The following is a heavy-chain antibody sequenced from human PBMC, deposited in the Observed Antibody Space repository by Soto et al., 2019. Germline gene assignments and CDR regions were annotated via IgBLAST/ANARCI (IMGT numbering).Heavy chain of an antibody. CDR2: ISYDGSNK. D-gene: IGHD3-3*01. J-gene: IGHJ4*02. V-gene: IGHV3-30*18. CDR1: GFTFSSYG. Sequence: VQLVESGGGVVQPGRSLRLSCAASGFTFSSYGMHWVRQAPGKGLEWVAVISYDGSNKYYADSVKGRFTISRDNSKNTLYLQMNSLRAEDTAVYYCAKDSGRFTYYFDYWGQGTLVTVSS. CDR3: AKDSGRFTYYFDY.